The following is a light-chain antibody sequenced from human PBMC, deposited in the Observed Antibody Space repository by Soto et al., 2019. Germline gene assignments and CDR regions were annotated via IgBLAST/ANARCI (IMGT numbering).Light chain of an antibody. Sequence: EIVLTQSPGTLSLSPGERATLSCRASQSVSRNSLAWYQQPPGQAPRLLIYGASSRATDIPDRFSGSGSGTDFTLIVSRLEPEDFAVYCCQQYGTSPLTFGPGTKVDIK. V-gene: IGKV3-20*01. CDR3: QQYGTSPLT. CDR1: QSVSRNS. J-gene: IGKJ3*01. CDR2: GAS.